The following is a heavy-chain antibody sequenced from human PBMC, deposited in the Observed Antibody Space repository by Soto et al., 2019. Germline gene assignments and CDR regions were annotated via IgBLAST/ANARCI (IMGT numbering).Heavy chain of an antibody. J-gene: IGHJ4*02. CDR3: YGGITFGGVNY. V-gene: IGHV1-46*01. Sequence: QVQLVQSGAEVKKPGASVKVSCKASGYTFTSYYMHWVRQAPGQGLEWMGIINPSGGSTSYAQTFQGRVTMTRDTSTSTVYMELSSLRSEDTAVYYCYGGITFGGVNYWGQGTLVTVSS. CDR2: INPSGGST. CDR1: GYTFTSYY. D-gene: IGHD3-16*01.